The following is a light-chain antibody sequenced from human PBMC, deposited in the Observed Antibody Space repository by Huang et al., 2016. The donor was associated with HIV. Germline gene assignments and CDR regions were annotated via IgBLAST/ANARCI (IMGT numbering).Light chain of an antibody. CDR2: DAS. J-gene: IGKJ1*01. CDR1: QSVYSAY. CDR3: QQYGDSPWT. V-gene: IGKV3-20*01. Sequence: EIVLAQSPGTLSLSPGERATLSCRASQSVYSAYLAWYQQKPGQAPRLLIYDASPRATGIPDRFSGSGSGSDFTLTISRLEPEDSAVYYCQQYGDSPWTFGQGTKVEIK.